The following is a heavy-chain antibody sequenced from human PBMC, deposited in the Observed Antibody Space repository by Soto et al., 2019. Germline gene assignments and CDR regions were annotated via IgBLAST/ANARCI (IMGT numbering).Heavy chain of an antibody. Sequence: PSQTLSLTGTVCGGSISSYYWSWIRQPPGKGLEWLGYNYYSGSTNYNPSLKRRGTLSVDTSKNQFSLKLSSVTAADTAVYYCPRLAYCSGGSSYPGGWFGPWDQETL. D-gene: IGHD2-15*01. V-gene: IGHV4-59*01. CDR3: PRLAYCSGGSSYPGGWFGP. CDR1: GGSISSYY. J-gene: IGHJ5*02. CDR2: NYYSGST.